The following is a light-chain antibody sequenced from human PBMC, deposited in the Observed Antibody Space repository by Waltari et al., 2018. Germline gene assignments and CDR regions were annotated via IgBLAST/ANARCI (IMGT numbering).Light chain of an antibody. CDR2: GAS. Sequence: EIVMTQSPATLSVSPGERATLSCRASQSVSSNLAWYQQKPGQAPRLLIYGASIRATGIPARFSGSGSGTEFTLTISSLQSEDFAVYYCQQYKNWPLVTFGQGTKLEIK. J-gene: IGKJ2*01. CDR1: QSVSSN. V-gene: IGKV3D-15*01. CDR3: QQYKNWPLVT.